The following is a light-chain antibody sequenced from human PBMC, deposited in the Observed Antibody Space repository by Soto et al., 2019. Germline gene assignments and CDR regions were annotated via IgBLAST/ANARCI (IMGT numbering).Light chain of an antibody. Sequence: QSALTQPASVSGSPGQSITISCTGTSSDVGGYNYVSWYQQHPGKAPKFMIYDVSNRPSGVSNRFSGSKSGHTASLTISGLQAEDEAVYYCCSYTTSNTRQIVFGTGTKVTVL. CDR2: DVS. J-gene: IGLJ1*01. CDR3: CSYTTSNTRQIV. CDR1: SSDVGGYNY. V-gene: IGLV2-14*01.